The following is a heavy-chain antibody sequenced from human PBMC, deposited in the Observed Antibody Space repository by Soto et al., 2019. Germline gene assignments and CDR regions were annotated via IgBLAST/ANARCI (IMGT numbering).Heavy chain of an antibody. V-gene: IGHV4-39*01. J-gene: IGHJ4*02. CDR2: IYYSGST. D-gene: IGHD3-10*01. CDR3: ARSSGSYYNVAFDY. CDR1: GGSISSSSYY. Sequence: KTSETLSLTCTVSGGSISSSSYYWGWIRQPPGKGLEWIGSIYYSGSTYYNPSLKSRVTISVDTSKNQFSLKLSSVTAADTAVYYCARSSGSYYNVAFDYWGQGTLVTVSS.